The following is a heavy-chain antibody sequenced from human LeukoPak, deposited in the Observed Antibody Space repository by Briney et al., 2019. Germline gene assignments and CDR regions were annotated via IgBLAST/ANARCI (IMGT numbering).Heavy chain of an antibody. CDR2: ISAYNGNT. D-gene: IGHD3-9*01. CDR3: ARGRGYDILTGDDY. V-gene: IGHV1-18*01. Sequence: ASVKVSCKASGYTFTSYGISWVRQAPGQGLEWMGWISAYNGNTNYAQKFQGRVTMTRNTSISTAYMELSSLRSEDTAVYYCARGRGYDILTGDDYWGQGTLVTVSS. J-gene: IGHJ4*02. CDR1: GYTFTSYG.